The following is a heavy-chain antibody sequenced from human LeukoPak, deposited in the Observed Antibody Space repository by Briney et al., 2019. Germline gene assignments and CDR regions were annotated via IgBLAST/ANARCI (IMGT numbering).Heavy chain of an antibody. D-gene: IGHD3-10*01. CDR3: AVKRTPGKPDI. V-gene: IGHV3-48*04. CDR1: GFTFSSYS. CDR2: ISSSSSTI. J-gene: IGHJ3*02. Sequence: GGSLRLSCAASGFTFSSYSMNWVRQAPGKGLEWVSYISSSSSTIYYADSVKGRFTISRDNAKNSLYLQMNSLRAEDTAVYYCAVKRTPGKPDIWGQGTMVTVSS.